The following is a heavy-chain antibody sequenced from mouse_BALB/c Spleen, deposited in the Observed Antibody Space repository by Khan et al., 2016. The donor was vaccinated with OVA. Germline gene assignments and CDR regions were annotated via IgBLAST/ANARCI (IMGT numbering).Heavy chain of an antibody. J-gene: IGHJ3*01. Sequence: IQLVQSGPELVKPGASVKISCKASGYTFTDFNLDWVRQSQGRSLEWIGYIFPNSGDTGYNQKFKTKATLTVDTSSSTAYIELRSLTSEDSAVDYCVRSGYGSFGFWGQGTLVTVSA. CDR3: VRSGYGSFGF. D-gene: IGHD1-2*01. V-gene: IGHV1S29*02. CDR1: GYTFTDFN. CDR2: IFPNSGDT.